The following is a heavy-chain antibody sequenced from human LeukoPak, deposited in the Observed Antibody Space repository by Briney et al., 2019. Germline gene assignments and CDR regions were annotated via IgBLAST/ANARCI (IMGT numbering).Heavy chain of an antibody. Sequence: GGSLRLSCAASGFTVSSNYMSWVRQAPGKGLEWVSVIYSGGSTYYANSVKGRFTISRDNSKNTLYLQMNSLRAEDTAVYYCARVQSRWFGELLGYYFDYWGQGTLVTVSS. CDR1: GFTVSSNY. CDR3: ARVQSRWFGELLGYYFDY. J-gene: IGHJ4*02. V-gene: IGHV3-53*01. D-gene: IGHD3-10*01. CDR2: IYSGGST.